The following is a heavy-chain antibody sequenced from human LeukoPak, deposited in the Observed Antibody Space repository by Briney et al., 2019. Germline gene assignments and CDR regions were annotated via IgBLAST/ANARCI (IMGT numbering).Heavy chain of an antibody. CDR3: ARSPGDVFDY. D-gene: IGHD7-27*01. V-gene: IGHV1-18*01. CDR2: ISAYNGNT. J-gene: IGHJ4*02. Sequence: ASVRVSCKASGYSSSNYGISWVRQAPGQGLEWMGWISAYNGNTNYAQKLQGRVTMTTDTSTSTAYMELRSLRSDDTAVYYCARSPGDVFDYWGQGTLVTVSS. CDR1: GYSSSNYG.